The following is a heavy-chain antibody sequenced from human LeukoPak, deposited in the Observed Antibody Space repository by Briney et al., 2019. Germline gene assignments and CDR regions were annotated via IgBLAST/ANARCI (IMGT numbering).Heavy chain of an antibody. CDR3: ARGHTNYYDSSGYYLYYFDY. CDR1: GGAFSGYY. V-gene: IGHV4-34*01. D-gene: IGHD3-22*01. CDR2: INHSGST. J-gene: IGHJ4*02. Sequence: SETLSLTCAVYGGAFSGYYWSWIRQPPGKGLEWIGEINHSGSTNYNPSPKSRVTISVDTPKNQFSLKLSSVTAADTAVYYCARGHTNYYDSSGYYLYYFDYCGQGTLVTVSS.